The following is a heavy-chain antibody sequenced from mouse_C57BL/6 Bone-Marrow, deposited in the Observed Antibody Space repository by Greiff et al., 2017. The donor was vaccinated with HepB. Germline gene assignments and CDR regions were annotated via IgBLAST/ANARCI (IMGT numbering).Heavy chain of an antibody. V-gene: IGHV1-69*01. CDR3: ARDYGSSHWYFDV. Sequence: QVQLQQPGAELVMPGASVKLSCKASGYTFTSYWMHWVKQSPGQGLEWIGEIDPSDSYTNYNQKFKGKSTLTVDKSSSTAYMQLSSLTSEDSAVYYCARDYGSSHWYFDVWGTGTTVTVSS. CDR2: IDPSDSYT. D-gene: IGHD1-1*01. J-gene: IGHJ1*03. CDR1: GYTFTSYW.